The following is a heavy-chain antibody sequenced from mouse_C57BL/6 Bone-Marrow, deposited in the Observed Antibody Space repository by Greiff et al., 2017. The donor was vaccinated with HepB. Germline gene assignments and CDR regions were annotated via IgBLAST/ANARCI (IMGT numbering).Heavy chain of an antibody. CDR3: TRGGHYYGSSYGPLAY. Sequence: EVKLQESGGGLVQPGGSMKLSCAASGFTFSDAWMDWVRQSPEKGLEWVAEIRNKANNHATYYAESVKGRFTISRDDSKSSVYLQMNSLRAEDTGIYYCTRGGHYYGSSYGPLAYWGQGTLVTVSA. V-gene: IGHV6-6*01. J-gene: IGHJ3*01. CDR2: IRNKANNHAT. CDR1: GFTFSDAW. D-gene: IGHD1-1*01.